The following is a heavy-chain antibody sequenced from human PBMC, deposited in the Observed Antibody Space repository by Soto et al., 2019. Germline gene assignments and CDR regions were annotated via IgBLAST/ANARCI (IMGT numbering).Heavy chain of an antibody. D-gene: IGHD2-2*01. CDR3: ASFSVEYCSSTSCYARSTYNWFDP. Sequence: SETLSLTCTVSGGSISSSSYYWGWIRQPPGEGLEWIGSIYYSGSTYYNPSLKSRVTISVDTSKNQFSLKLSSVTAADTAVYYCASFSVEYCSSTSCYARSTYNWFDPWGQGTLVTVSS. CDR1: GGSISSSSYY. J-gene: IGHJ5*02. CDR2: IYYSGST. V-gene: IGHV4-39*01.